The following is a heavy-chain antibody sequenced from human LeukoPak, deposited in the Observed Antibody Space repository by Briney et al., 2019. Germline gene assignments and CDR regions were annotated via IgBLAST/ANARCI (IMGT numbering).Heavy chain of an antibody. J-gene: IGHJ6*03. CDR3: ARLLVGARDHYYYYYMDV. CDR2: INTNTGNP. CDR1: GYTFTSYA. D-gene: IGHD1-26*01. Sequence: ASVKDSCKASGYTFTSYAMNWVRQAPGQGLEWMGWINTNTGNPTYAQGFTGRFVFSLDTSVSTAYLQISSLKAEDTAVYYCARLLVGARDHYYYYYMDVWGKGTTVTVSS. V-gene: IGHV7-4-1*02.